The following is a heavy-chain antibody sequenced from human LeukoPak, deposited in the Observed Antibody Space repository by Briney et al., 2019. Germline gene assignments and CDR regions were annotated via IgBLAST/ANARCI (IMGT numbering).Heavy chain of an antibody. CDR1: GYTFTNYD. CDR2: MNPNSGNT. J-gene: IGHJ6*03. CDR3: ARRSGYYNYMDV. V-gene: IGHV1-8*01. Sequence: ASVKVSCKASGYTFTNYDINWVRQTTGQGLEWMGWMNPNSGNTGYAQKFQGRVTTTRNTSISTAYVELSSLRSEDTAVYYCARRSGYYNYMDVWGKGTTVTVSS. D-gene: IGHD2-15*01.